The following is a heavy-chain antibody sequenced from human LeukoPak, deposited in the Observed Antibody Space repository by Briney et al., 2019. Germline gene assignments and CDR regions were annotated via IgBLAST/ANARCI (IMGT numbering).Heavy chain of an antibody. J-gene: IGHJ4*02. Sequence: SETLSLTCTVSGGSISSYYWSWIRQPAGKGLEWIGRIYTSGSTNYNPSLKSRVTMSVDTSKNQFSLKLSSVTAADTAVYYCASRNDYGDYGGILFDYWGQGTLVTVSS. D-gene: IGHD4-17*01. CDR1: GGSISSYY. V-gene: IGHV4-4*07. CDR2: IYTSGST. CDR3: ASRNDYGDYGGILFDY.